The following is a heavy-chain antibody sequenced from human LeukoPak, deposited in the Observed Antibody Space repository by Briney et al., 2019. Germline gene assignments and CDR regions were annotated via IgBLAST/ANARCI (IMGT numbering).Heavy chain of an antibody. D-gene: IGHD6-19*01. CDR3: AREGGWPRYFDY. V-gene: IGHV4-59*01. J-gene: IGHJ4*02. CDR1: GGSISSYY. Sequence: SETLSLTCTVSGGSISSYYWTWIRQPPGKGLEWIGYIYYSGSTNYNPSLKSRVTISVDTSKNQFSLKLSSVTAADTAVHYCAREGGWPRYFDYWGQGTLVTVSS. CDR2: IYYSGST.